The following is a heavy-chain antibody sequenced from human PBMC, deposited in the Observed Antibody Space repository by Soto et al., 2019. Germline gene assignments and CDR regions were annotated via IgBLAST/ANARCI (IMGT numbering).Heavy chain of an antibody. D-gene: IGHD6-13*01. CDR3: ARAYLYSSSWSTYFDY. Sequence: PSETLSLTCAVYGGSFSCYYWSWIRQPPGKGLEWIGEINHSGSTNYNPSLKSRVTISVDTSKNQFSLKLSSVTAADTAVYYCARAYLYSSSWSTYFDYWGQGTLVTVSS. CDR1: GGSFSCYY. J-gene: IGHJ4*02. CDR2: INHSGST. V-gene: IGHV4-34*09.